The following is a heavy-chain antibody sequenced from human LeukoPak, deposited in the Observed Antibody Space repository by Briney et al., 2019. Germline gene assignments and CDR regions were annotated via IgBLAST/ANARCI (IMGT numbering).Heavy chain of an antibody. CDR2: ISYDANIGSNK. CDR3: AKSQYFYHSSGYWDSLNYFDY. D-gene: IGHD3-22*01. V-gene: IGHV3-30-3*02. Sequence: GGSLRLSCATSGFTFSRYAMHWVRQAPGKGLEWVALISYDANIGSNKYYADSVKGRFTISRDNSKNTLYLQMNSLRAEDTAVYFCAKSQYFYHSSGYWDSLNYFDYWGQGALVTVSS. J-gene: IGHJ4*02. CDR1: GFTFSRYA.